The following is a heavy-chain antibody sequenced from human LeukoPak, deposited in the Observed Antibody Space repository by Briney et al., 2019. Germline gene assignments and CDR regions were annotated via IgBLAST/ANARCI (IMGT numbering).Heavy chain of an antibody. CDR1: GYTFTSYY. J-gene: IGHJ6*03. D-gene: IGHD6-6*01. CDR2: INPSGGST. Sequence: ASVKVSCKASGYTFTSYYMHWVRQAPGQGLEWMGIINPSGGSTSYAQKFQGRVTMTRDMSTSTVYMELSSLRSEDTAVYYCARDLFQYSSSSPHYYYYMDVWGKGTTVTVSS. V-gene: IGHV1-46*01. CDR3: ARDLFQYSSSSPHYYYYMDV.